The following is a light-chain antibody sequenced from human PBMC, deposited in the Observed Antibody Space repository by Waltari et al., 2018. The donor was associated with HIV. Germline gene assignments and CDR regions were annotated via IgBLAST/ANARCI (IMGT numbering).Light chain of an antibody. J-gene: IGLJ2*01. Sequence: NFMLTQPHAVSGSPGKTVTISCTRRSGDIASNYVQWFQHPPGSGPTIVIYEDDRRASGVPDRFAGSIDRSANSASLTISGLSTEDEADYYCQSYNSETQVFGGGTKLTVL. CDR3: QSYNSETQV. CDR1: SGDIASNY. CDR2: EDD. V-gene: IGLV6-57*04.